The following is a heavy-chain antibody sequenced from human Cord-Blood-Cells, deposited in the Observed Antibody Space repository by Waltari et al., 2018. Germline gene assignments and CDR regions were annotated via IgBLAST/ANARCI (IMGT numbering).Heavy chain of an antibody. V-gene: IGHV4-34*01. Sequence: QVQLQQWGAGLLKPSETLSLTCAVYGGSFSGYYWSWIRQPPGKGLEWIGEINHSGSTNYNPSLKSRVTISVDTSKNQFSLKLSSVTAADTAVYYCARGPRRKPRILYWQNHNWFDPWGQGTLVTVSS. CDR1: GGSFSGYY. J-gene: IGHJ5*02. D-gene: IGHD2-8*02. CDR2: INHSGST. CDR3: ARGPRRKPRILYWQNHNWFDP.